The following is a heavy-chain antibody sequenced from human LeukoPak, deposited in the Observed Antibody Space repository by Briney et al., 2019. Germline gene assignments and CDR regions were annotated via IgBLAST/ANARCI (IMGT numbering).Heavy chain of an antibody. CDR1: GFTFSSYC. CDR2: IKQDGSAK. V-gene: IGHV3-7*01. CDR3: AKDPYDKSGGYGAFDV. Sequence: PGGSLRLSCAASGFTFSSYCMSWVRQAPGKGLEWVANIKQDGSAKVYVDSVKGRFTISRDNAKNSLYLQMDSLRVEDTAVHYCAKDPYDKSGGYGAFDVWGQGTMVTVA. D-gene: IGHD3-22*01. J-gene: IGHJ3*01.